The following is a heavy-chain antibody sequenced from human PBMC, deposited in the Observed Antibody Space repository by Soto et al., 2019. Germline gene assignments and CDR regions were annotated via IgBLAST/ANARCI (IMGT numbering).Heavy chain of an antibody. J-gene: IGHJ5*02. D-gene: IGHD3-3*01. CDR3: ARDRYYDFWSGYYEFDT. V-gene: IGHV1-18*04. CDR1: GYTFTSYG. Sequence: ASVKVSCKASGYTFTSYGISWVRQAPGQGLEWMGWISAYNGNTNYAQKLQGRVTMTTDTSTSTAYMELRSLRSDDTAVYYCARDRYYDFWSGYYEFDTWGQGTLVTVSS. CDR2: ISAYNGNT.